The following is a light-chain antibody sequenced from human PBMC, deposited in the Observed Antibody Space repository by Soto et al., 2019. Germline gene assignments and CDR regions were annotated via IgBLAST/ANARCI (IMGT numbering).Light chain of an antibody. CDR2: DVT. Sequence: QSALTQPASVSGSPGQSITISCTGTSSDVGGYNLVSWYQHHPGKAPKLMIYDVTRRPSGVSDRFSGSKSGNTASLTISGLHAEDEADYHCSSYTSSTTLVVFGGGTKLTVL. CDR1: SSDVGGYNL. CDR3: SSYTSSTTLVV. V-gene: IGLV2-14*03. J-gene: IGLJ2*01.